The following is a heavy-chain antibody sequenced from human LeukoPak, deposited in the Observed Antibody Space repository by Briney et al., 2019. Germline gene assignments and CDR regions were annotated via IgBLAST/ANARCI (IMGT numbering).Heavy chain of an antibody. V-gene: IGHV3-23*01. CDR1: GFTFSSYA. CDR2: ISGSGGST. D-gene: IGHD6-6*01. Sequence: GGSLRLSCAASGFTFSSYAMSWVRQAPGKGLEWVSAISGSGGSTYYADSVKGRFTISRDNSKNTLYLQMNSLRAEDTVVYYCAKGIYSSSSPWFDPWGQGTLVAVSS. J-gene: IGHJ5*02. CDR3: AKGIYSSSSPWFDP.